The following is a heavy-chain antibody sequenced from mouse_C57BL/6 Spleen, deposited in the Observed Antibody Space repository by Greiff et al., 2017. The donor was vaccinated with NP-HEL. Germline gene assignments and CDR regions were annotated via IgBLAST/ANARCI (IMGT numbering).Heavy chain of an antibody. Sequence: QVQLQQSGAELVKPGASVKMSCKASGYTFTSYWITWVKQRPGQGLEWIGDIYPGSGSTNYNEKFKSKATLTVDTSSSTAYMQLSSLTSEDSAVYYCARGDYSNYALFDYWGQGTTLTGSS. CDR1: GYTFTSYW. CDR3: ARGDYSNYALFDY. D-gene: IGHD2-5*01. J-gene: IGHJ2*01. V-gene: IGHV1-55*01. CDR2: IYPGSGST.